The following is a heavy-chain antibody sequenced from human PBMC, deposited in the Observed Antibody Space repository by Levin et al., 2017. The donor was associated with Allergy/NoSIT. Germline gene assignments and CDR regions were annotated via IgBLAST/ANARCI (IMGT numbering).Heavy chain of an antibody. V-gene: IGHV3-23*01. Sequence: GGSLRLSCAASGFIFSNYAMSWVRQAPGKGLEWVSAISGGGTGTYYADSVKGRFTISRDNSKNTMYLQMNSLRAEDTALYYCANWAERVSLPLLWGQGTLVTVSS. CDR3: ANWAERVSLPLL. D-gene: IGHD2-21*01. CDR2: ISGGGTGT. J-gene: IGHJ4*02. CDR1: GFIFSNYA.